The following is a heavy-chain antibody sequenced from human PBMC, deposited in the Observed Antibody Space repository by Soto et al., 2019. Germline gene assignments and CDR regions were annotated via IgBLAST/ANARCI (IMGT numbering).Heavy chain of an antibody. Sequence: AGESLKISCKGSGYNFAGYWIAWVRQMPGKGLELMGIIYPSDSDTRYRPSFQGQVTISADKSISSAYLQWSSLRASDTAMYYCARGGVTTRRFDSWGQGTPVTVSS. J-gene: IGHJ4*02. CDR1: GYNFAGYW. V-gene: IGHV5-51*01. CDR2: IYPSDSDT. CDR3: ARGGVTTRRFDS. D-gene: IGHD3-3*01.